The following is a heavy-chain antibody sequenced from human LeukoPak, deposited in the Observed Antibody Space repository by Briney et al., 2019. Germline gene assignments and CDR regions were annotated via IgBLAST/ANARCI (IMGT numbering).Heavy chain of an antibody. CDR2: ITGDGDYT. D-gene: IGHD6-19*01. CDR3: AKGAGYRSSGWYFDH. J-gene: IGHJ4*02. Sequence: GGSLRLSCSASGFTFSSFAMSWVRQAPGKGLEWLSDITGDGDYTYSADSVTGRFTTSRDNSKNALFLQMHSLRAEDTAVYYCAKGAGYRSSGWYFDHWGQGTLVTVSS. CDR1: GFTFSSFA. V-gene: IGHV3-23*01.